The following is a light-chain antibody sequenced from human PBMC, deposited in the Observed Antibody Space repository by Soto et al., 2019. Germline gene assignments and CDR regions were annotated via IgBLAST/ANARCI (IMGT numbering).Light chain of an antibody. CDR3: QQYNNWPLT. V-gene: IGKV3-15*01. Sequence: EIVMTQFPATLSVSPGERATLSCRTSQSVSSNLAWFQQKPDQAPRLPIYGASSRATGMPARFSGSGSGTEFALTISSLQSEDFAVYYCQQYNNWPLTFGPGTKVDIK. J-gene: IGKJ3*01. CDR2: GAS. CDR1: QSVSSN.